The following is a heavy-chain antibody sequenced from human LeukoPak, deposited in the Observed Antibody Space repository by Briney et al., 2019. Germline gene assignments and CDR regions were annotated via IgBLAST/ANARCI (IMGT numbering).Heavy chain of an antibody. Sequence: GASVTVSCKASGYTFTSYYMHWVRQAPGQGLEWMGWISAYNGNTNYAQKLQGRVTMTTDTSTSTAYMELRSLRSDDTAVYYCARDRGYGDYGPGGYWGQGTLVTVSS. J-gene: IGHJ4*02. CDR2: ISAYNGNT. D-gene: IGHD4-17*01. V-gene: IGHV1-18*04. CDR1: GYTFTSYY. CDR3: ARDRGYGDYGPGGY.